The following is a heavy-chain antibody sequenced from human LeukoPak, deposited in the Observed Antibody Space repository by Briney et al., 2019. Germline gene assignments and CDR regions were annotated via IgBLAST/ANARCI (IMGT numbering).Heavy chain of an antibody. CDR3: ARESPYYDFWSGYPDHYYMDV. D-gene: IGHD3-3*01. V-gene: IGHV3-7*01. CDR2: IKQDGSEK. Sequence: PGGSLRLSCAASGFTFSSYWMSWVRQAPGKGLEWVANIKQDGSEKYYVDSVKGRFTISRDNAKNSLYLQMNSLRAEDTAVYYCARESPYYDFWSGYPDHYYMDVWGKGTTVTISS. J-gene: IGHJ6*03. CDR1: GFTFSSYW.